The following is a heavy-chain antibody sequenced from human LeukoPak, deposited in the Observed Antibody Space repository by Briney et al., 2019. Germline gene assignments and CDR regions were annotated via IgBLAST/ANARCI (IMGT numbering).Heavy chain of an antibody. Sequence: TLSLTCTVSGGSISSGSYYWSWIRQPAGKGLEWIGRIYTSGSTNYNPSLKSRVTISVDTSKNQFPLKLSSVTAADTAVYYCARGIAVAGVRSWGQGTLVTVSS. J-gene: IGHJ5*02. CDR2: IYTSGST. CDR3: ARGIAVAGVRS. V-gene: IGHV4-61*02. CDR1: GGSISSGSYY. D-gene: IGHD6-19*01.